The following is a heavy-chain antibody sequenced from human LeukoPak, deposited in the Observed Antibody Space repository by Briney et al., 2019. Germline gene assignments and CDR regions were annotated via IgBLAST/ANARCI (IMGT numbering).Heavy chain of an antibody. Sequence: TSETLSLTCNVSGGSISGYHWSWIRQPPGKGLEWLGYIYYSGSSNYNPSLKSRVTMSADTSKNQFSLKLSSVTAADTAVYYCARVPRSYYYYYYMDVWGKGTTVTVSS. J-gene: IGHJ6*03. CDR2: IYYSGSS. CDR1: GGSISGYH. V-gene: IGHV4-59*01. CDR3: ARVPRSYYYYYYMDV.